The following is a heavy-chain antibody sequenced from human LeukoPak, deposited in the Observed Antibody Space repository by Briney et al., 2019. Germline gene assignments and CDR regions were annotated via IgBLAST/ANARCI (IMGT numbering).Heavy chain of an antibody. V-gene: IGHV1-2*02. D-gene: IGHD3-10*01. CDR2: INPNSGGT. J-gene: IGHJ5*02. CDR1: GYTFTGYY. Sequence: ASVKVSCKASGYTFTGYYMHWVRQAPGQGLEWMGWINPNSGGTNYAQKFQGRVTMTRDTSISTAYMELSRLRSDDTAVYYCARAFTRLYYHGFDPWGQGTLVTVSS. CDR3: ARAFTRLYYHGFDP.